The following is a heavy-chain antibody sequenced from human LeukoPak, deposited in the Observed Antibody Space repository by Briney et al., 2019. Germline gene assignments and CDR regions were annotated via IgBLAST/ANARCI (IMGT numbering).Heavy chain of an antibody. D-gene: IGHD1-26*01. J-gene: IGHJ5*02. Sequence: PSETLSLTCTVSGGSVSSYYWSWIRQPPGKGLECIGYVYSSGSTKYSPSLNSRVTISLDTSKSQFSLRLTSVTVADKAVYYCARRGGSGSPYCFDPWGQGTLVTVSS. CDR1: GGSVSSYY. CDR3: ARRGGSGSPYCFDP. V-gene: IGHV4-59*08. CDR2: VYSSGST.